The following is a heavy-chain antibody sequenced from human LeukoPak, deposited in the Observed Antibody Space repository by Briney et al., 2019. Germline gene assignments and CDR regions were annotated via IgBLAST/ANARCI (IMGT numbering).Heavy chain of an antibody. CDR3: ARGGTYYDILTGYYRFFDY. Sequence: PGGSLRLSCAAYGFTSSSYGMHWVRQATGKGLEWVSAIGTAGDTYYPGSVKGRFTISRENAKNSLYLQMNSLRAGDTAVYYCARGGTYYDILTGYYRFFDYWGQGTLVTVSS. CDR2: IGTAGDT. D-gene: IGHD3-9*01. J-gene: IGHJ4*02. CDR1: GFTSSSYG. V-gene: IGHV3-13*01.